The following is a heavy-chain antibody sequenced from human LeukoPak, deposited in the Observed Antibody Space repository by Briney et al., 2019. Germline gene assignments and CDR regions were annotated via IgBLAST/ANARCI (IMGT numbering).Heavy chain of an antibody. CDR1: RFTFSSYG. J-gene: IGHJ6*02. CDR2: IRYDGSNR. Sequence: PGGSLRLSCAASRFTFSSYGMHWVRQAPGKGLEWVAFIRYDGSNRYYADSVKGRFTISRDNSKNTLYLQMNSLRAEDTAVYYCAKAPNYYGSGSYYTLYYYYGMDVWGQGTTVTVSS. D-gene: IGHD3-10*01. V-gene: IGHV3-30*02. CDR3: AKAPNYYGSGSYYTLYYYYGMDV.